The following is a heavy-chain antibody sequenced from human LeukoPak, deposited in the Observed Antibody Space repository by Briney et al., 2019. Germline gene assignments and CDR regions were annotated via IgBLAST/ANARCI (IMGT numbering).Heavy chain of an antibody. V-gene: IGHV3-33*01. CDR3: ARDSSGRFDH. D-gene: IGHD6-19*01. CDR1: GFTFSNYG. J-gene: IGHJ4*02. CDR2: IWYDGSNK. Sequence: PGRSLRLSCAASGFTFSNYGMHWVRQAPGKGLEWVAVIWYDGSNKYYADSVKGRFTISRDNSKNTLYLQMNSLRAEDTAVYYCARDSSGRFDHWGQGTLVTVSS.